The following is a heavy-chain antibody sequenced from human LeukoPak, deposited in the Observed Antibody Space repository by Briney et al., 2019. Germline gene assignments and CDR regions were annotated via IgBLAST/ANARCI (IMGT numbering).Heavy chain of an antibody. Sequence: PGGSLRLSCAASGFTVSSNYMSWVRQAPGKGLEWVSVIYSGGRTYYADSVKGRFTISRDNSKNTLYLQMNSLRAEDTAVYYCARDWGGSPLGWFDHWGQGTLVTVSS. V-gene: IGHV3-66*01. CDR2: IYSGGRT. D-gene: IGHD1-26*01. J-gene: IGHJ5*02. CDR3: ARDWGGSPLGWFDH. CDR1: GFTVSSNY.